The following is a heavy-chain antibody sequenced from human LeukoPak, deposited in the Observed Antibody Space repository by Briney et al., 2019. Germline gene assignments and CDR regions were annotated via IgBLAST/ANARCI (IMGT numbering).Heavy chain of an antibody. CDR3: ARAWGLPRGQFDY. Sequence: PSETLSLTCTVSGGSISSGSYYWSWIRQPAGKGLEWIGRIYTTGSTNYNPSLKSRVTISIDTSKNHFSLKLSSVTAADTAVYYCARAWGLPRGQFDYWGQGTLVTVSS. CDR2: IYTTGST. J-gene: IGHJ4*02. V-gene: IGHV4-61*02. D-gene: IGHD1-26*01. CDR1: GGSISSGSYY.